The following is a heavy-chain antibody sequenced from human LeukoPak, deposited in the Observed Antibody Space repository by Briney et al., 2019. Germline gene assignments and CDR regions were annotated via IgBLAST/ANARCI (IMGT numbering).Heavy chain of an antibody. Sequence: SETLSLTCSVSGGSISGSGYYWGWIRQAPGKGLEWIGSMYYSGSTSYNPSLRSRVTISVDTSKNQFSLKLSSVTAADTAVYYCVRHRVGAGKYFDYWGQGTLVTAS. J-gene: IGHJ4*02. CDR3: VRHRVGAGKYFDY. CDR1: GGSISGSGYY. V-gene: IGHV4-39*01. D-gene: IGHD1-26*01. CDR2: MYYSGST.